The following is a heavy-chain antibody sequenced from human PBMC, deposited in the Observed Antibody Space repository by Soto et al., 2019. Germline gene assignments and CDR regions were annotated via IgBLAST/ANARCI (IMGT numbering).Heavy chain of an antibody. CDR1: IKYS. CDR2: SNSRGDA. Sequence: IKYSMNWVRQAPWKGLEWLSSSNSRGDAYYADSVKGRFTISRDNAENSVSLQMNSLRAEGTAVYYCAREETAWTLAYGLDVWGQGTTVTVSS. CDR3: AREETAWTLAYGLDV. J-gene: IGHJ6*02. V-gene: IGHV3-21*01. D-gene: IGHD2-21*02.